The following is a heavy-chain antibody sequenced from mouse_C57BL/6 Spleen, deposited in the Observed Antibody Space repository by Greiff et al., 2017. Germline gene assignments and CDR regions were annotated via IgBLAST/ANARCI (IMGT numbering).Heavy chain of an antibody. J-gene: IGHJ3*01. CDR2: INYDGSST. CDR3: ARDEDSNYVFAY. Sequence: EVKLMESEGGLVQPGSSMKLSCTASGFTFSDYYMAWVRQVPEKGLEWVANINYDGSSTYYLDSLKSRFIISRDNAKNILYLQMSSLKSADTASYYCARDEDSNYVFAYWGQGTLVTVSA. CDR1: GFTFSDYY. V-gene: IGHV5-16*01. D-gene: IGHD2-5*01.